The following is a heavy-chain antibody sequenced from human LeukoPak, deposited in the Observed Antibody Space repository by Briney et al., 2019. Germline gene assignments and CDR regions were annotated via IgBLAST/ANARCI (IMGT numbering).Heavy chain of an antibody. CDR2: IIPIFGTA. Sequence: SVKVSCKASGGNFSSYAISWVRQAPGQGLEWMGGIIPIFGTANYAQKFQGRVTITADESTSTAYMELSSLRSEDTAVYYCARELGPEVRVVPAAKGFGYWGQGTLVTVSS. V-gene: IGHV1-69*13. D-gene: IGHD2-2*01. J-gene: IGHJ4*02. CDR3: ARELGPEVRVVPAAKGFGY. CDR1: GGNFSSYA.